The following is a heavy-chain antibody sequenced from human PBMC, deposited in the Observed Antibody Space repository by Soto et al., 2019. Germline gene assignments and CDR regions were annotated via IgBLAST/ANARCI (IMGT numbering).Heavy chain of an antibody. CDR1: GGSISSYY. Sequence: SETLSLTCTVSGGSISSYYWSWIRQPPGKGLEWIGYIYYSGSTNYNPSLKSRVTMSVDTSKNQFSLKLSSVTAADTAVYYCARVTGEAGPEYFQHWGQGTLVTVSS. J-gene: IGHJ1*01. CDR3: ARVTGEAGPEYFQH. V-gene: IGHV4-59*01. D-gene: IGHD7-27*01. CDR2: IYYSGST.